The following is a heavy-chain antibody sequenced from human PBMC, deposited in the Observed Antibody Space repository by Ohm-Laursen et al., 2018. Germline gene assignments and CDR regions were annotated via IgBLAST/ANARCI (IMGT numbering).Heavy chain of an antibody. CDR2: IYTSGST. J-gene: IGHJ6*02. CDR1: GGSISSYY. D-gene: IGHD6-19*01. Sequence: SQTLSLTCTVSGGSISSYYWSWIRQPAGKGLEWIGRIYTSGSTNYNPSLKSRVTMSVDTSKNQFSLKLTSVTAADTALYHCARVPGWLDDYYYYGMDVWGQGTTVTVSS. CDR3: ARVPGWLDDYYYYGMDV. V-gene: IGHV4-4*07.